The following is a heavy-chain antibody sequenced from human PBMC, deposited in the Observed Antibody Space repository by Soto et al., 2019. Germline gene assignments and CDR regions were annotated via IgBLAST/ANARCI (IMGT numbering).Heavy chain of an antibody. V-gene: IGHV3-21*01. CDR2: ISSSSSYI. CDR1: GFTFSSYS. Sequence: GGSLRLSCAASGFTFSSYSMNWVRQAPGKGLEWVSSISSSSSYIYYADSVKGRFTISRDNAKNSLYLQMNSLRAEDTAVYYCAGDPSLARYFDYWGQGTLVTVSS. J-gene: IGHJ4*02. CDR3: AGDPSLARYFDY. D-gene: IGHD6-6*01.